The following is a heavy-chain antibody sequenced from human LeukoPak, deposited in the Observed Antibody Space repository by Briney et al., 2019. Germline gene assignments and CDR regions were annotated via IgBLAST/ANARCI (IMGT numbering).Heavy chain of an antibody. J-gene: IGHJ4*02. D-gene: IGHD3-10*01. V-gene: IGHV3-23*01. CDR2: ISGTGGNT. CDR3: AKDRGPMDY. Sequence: GGSLRLSCAASGFTFSSYAMSWVRQAPGKGLEWASAISGTGGNTYYADSVKGRFTISRDNSKNTLYLQMNSLRAEDTAVYYCAKDRGPMDYWGQGTLVTVSS. CDR1: GFTFSSYA.